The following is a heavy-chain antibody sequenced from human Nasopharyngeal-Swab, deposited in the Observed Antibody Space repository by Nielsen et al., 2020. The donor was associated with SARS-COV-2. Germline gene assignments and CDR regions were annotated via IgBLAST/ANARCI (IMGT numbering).Heavy chain of an antibody. D-gene: IGHD3-16*02. CDR3: ARVVIEQGISDAFDF. V-gene: IGHV4-31*02. CDR2: IHYTGYT. Sequence: WIRQPPGKGLEWIGYIHYTGYTFYNPSLESRLIISLDTSQNQFSLRLSSVTAADTAVYYCARVVIEQGISDAFDFWGQGTMVTVSS. J-gene: IGHJ3*01.